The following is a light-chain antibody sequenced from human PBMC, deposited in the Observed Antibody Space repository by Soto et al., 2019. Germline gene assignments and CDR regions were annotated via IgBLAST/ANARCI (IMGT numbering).Light chain of an antibody. J-gene: IGKJ2*01. V-gene: IGKV1-5*03. CDR2: EAS. CDR1: QSISSW. CDR3: QQYNSYPNT. Sequence: DIQMTQSPSTPSASVGDRVTITCRASQSISSWLAWYQQKPGKAPKLLIYEASRLESGVPSRFSGSGSGTEFTLTISSLQPDDFATYYCQQYNSYPNTFGQGTKLEIK.